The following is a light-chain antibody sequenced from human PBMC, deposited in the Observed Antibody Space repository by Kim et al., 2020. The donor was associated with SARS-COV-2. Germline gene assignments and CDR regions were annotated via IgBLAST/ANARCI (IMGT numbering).Light chain of an antibody. CDR1: QGITNS. CDR3: QKYISAPWT. Sequence: ASVGDRVTITCRASQGITNSLAWYQQKPGKVPQVLIYAASVLQSGVPSRFSGSGSGTDFTLTISSLQPEDVATYYCQKYISAPWTFGQGTKVDIK. CDR2: AAS. V-gene: IGKV1-27*01. J-gene: IGKJ1*01.